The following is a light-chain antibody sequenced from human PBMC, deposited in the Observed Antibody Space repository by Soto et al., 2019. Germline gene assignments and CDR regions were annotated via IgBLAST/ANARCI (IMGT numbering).Light chain of an antibody. Sequence: QSVLTQPPSASGTPGQRVTISCSGSSSNIGSNTVNWYQQLPGTAPKLLIYSNNQRTSGVPDRFSGSKSGTSASLAISGLQPEDEADYYCAAWDDSLNGWVFGGGTKLTVL. CDR2: SNN. CDR1: SSNIGSNT. V-gene: IGLV1-44*01. CDR3: AAWDDSLNGWV. J-gene: IGLJ3*02.